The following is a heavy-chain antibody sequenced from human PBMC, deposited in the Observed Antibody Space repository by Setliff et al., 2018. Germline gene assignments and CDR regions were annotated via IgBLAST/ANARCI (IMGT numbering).Heavy chain of an antibody. V-gene: IGHV3-23*01. CDR2: ISGSGGST. D-gene: IGHD6-19*01. CDR1: GFTFSSYA. Sequence: GGSLRLSCAASGFTFSSYAMSWVRQAPGKGLEWVSAISGSGGSTYYADSVKGRFTISRDNSKNTLYLQMNSLRAEDTAVYYCARAEYRRSGWYIGGYYYYYYKDVWGKGTTVTVSS. CDR3: ARAEYRRSGWYIGGYYYYYYKDV. J-gene: IGHJ6*03.